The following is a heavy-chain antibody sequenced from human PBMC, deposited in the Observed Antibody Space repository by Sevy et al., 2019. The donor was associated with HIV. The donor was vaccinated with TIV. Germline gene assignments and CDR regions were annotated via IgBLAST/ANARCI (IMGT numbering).Heavy chain of an antibody. Sequence: GESLKIFCKGSGYIFTNYWIGWVRQMPGKGLEWMGIIFPTDFDTRYSPSFQGQMTVSVDNSISTAYLQWSSLKASDTAMYYCARRNYYDRSGLFDYWGQGTLVTVSS. D-gene: IGHD3-22*01. CDR3: ARRNYYDRSGLFDY. V-gene: IGHV5-51*01. J-gene: IGHJ4*02. CDR2: IFPTDFDT. CDR1: GYIFTNYW.